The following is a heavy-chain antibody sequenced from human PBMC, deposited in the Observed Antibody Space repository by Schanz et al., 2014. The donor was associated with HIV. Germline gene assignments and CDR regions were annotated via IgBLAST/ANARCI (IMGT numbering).Heavy chain of an antibody. CDR2: IIPMFGTA. CDR3: AREPSFSGLDV. V-gene: IGHV1-69*06. Sequence: QVQPVQSGAEVKKPGSSVKVSCKASGATFSSNAINWVRQAPGQGLEFMGGIIPMFGTANYAQKFQARVTIAADTSTNTAYMELSSLTSEDTAVYYCAREPSFSGLDVWGQGTTVIVSS. J-gene: IGHJ6*02. CDR1: GATFSSNA. D-gene: IGHD6-6*01.